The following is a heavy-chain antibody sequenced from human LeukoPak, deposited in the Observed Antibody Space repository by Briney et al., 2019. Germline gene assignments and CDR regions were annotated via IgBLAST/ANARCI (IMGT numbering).Heavy chain of an antibody. CDR1: GFSFKNVW. CDR3: TTWNYDILTGYSI. V-gene: IGHV3-15*01. CDR2: IKSKTHGGTT. J-gene: IGHJ4*02. D-gene: IGHD3-9*01. Sequence: LGGSLRLSCAASGFSFKNVWMSWVRQAPGKGLEWVGRIKSKTHGGTTDYAAAVKGRFTISRDDSKSTLYLQMNSLTTGDTALYYCTTWNYDILTGYSIWGQGTLVTVSS.